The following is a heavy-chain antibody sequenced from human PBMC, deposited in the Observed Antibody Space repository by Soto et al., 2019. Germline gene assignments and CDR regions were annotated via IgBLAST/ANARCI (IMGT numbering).Heavy chain of an antibody. J-gene: IGHJ5*02. V-gene: IGHV4-39*01. D-gene: IGHD3-22*01. Sequence: PSETLSLTCTVSGGSISSSSYYWGWIRQPPGKGLEWIGSIYYSGSTYYNPSLKSRVTISVDTSKNQFSLKLSSVTAADTAVYYCARGYSMIELFGPWGQGTLVTVSS. CDR1: GGSISSSSYY. CDR3: ARGYSMIELFGP. CDR2: IYYSGST.